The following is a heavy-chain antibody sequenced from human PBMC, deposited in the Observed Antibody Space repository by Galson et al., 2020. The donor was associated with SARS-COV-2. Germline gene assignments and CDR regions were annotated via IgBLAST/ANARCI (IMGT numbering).Heavy chain of an antibody. J-gene: IGHJ2*01. V-gene: IGHV4-39*01. Sequence: SETLSLTCTVSGGSISTTSYFWGWIRQPPGKGLEWIGTLYYSGTTYYNPSLRSRVTISVDTSRNQFSLKLNSVTAADTAVYYCAGRGGTETTQHVDLWGRGTLVTVSS. CDR2: LYYSGTT. CDR3: AGRGGTETTQHVDL. D-gene: IGHD4-17*01. CDR1: GGSISTTSYF.